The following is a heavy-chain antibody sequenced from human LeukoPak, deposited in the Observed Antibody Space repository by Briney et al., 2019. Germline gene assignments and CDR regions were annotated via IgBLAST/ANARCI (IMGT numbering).Heavy chain of an antibody. V-gene: IGHV4-61*02. CDR2: IYTSGST. J-gene: IGHJ3*02. CDR1: GGSISSGSYY. Sequence: SQTLSLTCTVSGGSISSGSYYWSWIRQPAGKGLEWIGRIYTSGSTNYNPSLKSRVTISVDTSKNQFSLKLSSVTAADTAVYYCARAAAALFDIWGQGQWSPSLQ. CDR3: ARAAAALFDI. D-gene: IGHD2-2*01.